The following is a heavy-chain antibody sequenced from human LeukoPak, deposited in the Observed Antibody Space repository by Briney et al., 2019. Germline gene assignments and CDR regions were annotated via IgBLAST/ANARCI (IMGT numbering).Heavy chain of an antibody. CDR2: INQDGSEK. J-gene: IGHJ4*02. CDR3: ANSVRSVLPDFDY. D-gene: IGHD2-15*01. V-gene: IGHV3-7*03. Sequence: TGGSLRLSCVASGFTFSSYWMGWVRQAPGKGLEWVANINQDGSEKYYVDSMKGRFTISRDNSKNTLYLQMNSLRAEDTAVYYCANSVRSVLPDFDYWGQGTLVTVSS. CDR1: GFTFSSYW.